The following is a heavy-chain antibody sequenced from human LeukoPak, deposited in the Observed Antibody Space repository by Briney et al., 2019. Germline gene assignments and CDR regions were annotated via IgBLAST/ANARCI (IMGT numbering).Heavy chain of an antibody. CDR3: ARHGPVVTATDAFDL. V-gene: IGHV4-34*01. Sequence: SETLSLTCAVSGESFSGHYWSWIRQTPGKGLEWIGEINHSGSTNYNPSLKSRVTISVDTSKNQFSLKLSSVTAADTAVYYCARHGPVVTATDAFDLWGQGTMVTVSS. CDR2: INHSGST. J-gene: IGHJ3*01. D-gene: IGHD2-21*02. CDR1: GESFSGHY.